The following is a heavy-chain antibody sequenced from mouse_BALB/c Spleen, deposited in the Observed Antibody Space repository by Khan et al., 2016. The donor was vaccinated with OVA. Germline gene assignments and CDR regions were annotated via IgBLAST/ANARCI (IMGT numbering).Heavy chain of an antibody. CDR1: GYTFTSYD. CDR2: IYPGDGSI. D-gene: IGHD2-4*01. J-gene: IGHJ4*01. CDR3: AREELRGVAVDY. V-gene: IGHV1S56*01. Sequence: QVQLKQSGPELVKPGALVKISCKASGYTFTSYDINWVRQRPGQGLEWIGWIYPGDGSIEYNEKFKGKATLTADNSSSTAYMQCSSVTSENSAVYFCAREELRGVAVDYWGQRTSVTVSS.